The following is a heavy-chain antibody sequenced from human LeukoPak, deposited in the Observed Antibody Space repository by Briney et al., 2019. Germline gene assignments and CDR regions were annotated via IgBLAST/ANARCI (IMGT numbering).Heavy chain of an antibody. V-gene: IGHV5-51*01. CDR1: GYSFTSYW. CDR2: IYPGDSDT. Sequence: GESLKISCKGSGYSFTSYWIGWVRQMPGKDLEWMGIIYPGDSDTRYSPSFQGQVTISADKSISTAYLQWSSLKASDTAMYYCARPNGSGSPNDAFDIWGQGTMVTVSS. CDR3: ARPNGSGSPNDAFDI. J-gene: IGHJ3*02. D-gene: IGHD3-10*01.